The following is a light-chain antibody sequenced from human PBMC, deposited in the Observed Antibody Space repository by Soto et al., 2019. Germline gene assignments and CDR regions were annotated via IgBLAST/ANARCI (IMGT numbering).Light chain of an antibody. V-gene: IGKV1-27*01. Sequence: DIPMTQSPSSLSASVGDRVTITCRASQDINNYLARYQQKPGKHPKLLIYAASTLQSGLPSRFSGGGSGTDFTLTVNSLQAEDVATSSCQRYNNGPPGTVGPGTK. CDR3: QRYNNGPPGT. CDR2: AAS. CDR1: QDINNY. J-gene: IGKJ3*01.